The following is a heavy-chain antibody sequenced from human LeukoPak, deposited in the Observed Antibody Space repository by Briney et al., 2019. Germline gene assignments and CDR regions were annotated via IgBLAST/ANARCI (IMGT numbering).Heavy chain of an antibody. CDR2: INGDGSTT. V-gene: IGHV3-74*01. CDR3: ARALAPNNYNRLDP. CDR1: GFTFSSNW. J-gene: IGHJ5*02. Sequence: GGSLRLSCVASGFTFSSNWMHWVRQTPGKGLVWVSHINGDGSTTRYADSVEGRFTISRDNAKNTLYLQMNSLRDEDTAVYFCARALAPNNYNRLDPWGQGTLVTVSS. D-gene: IGHD1-1*01.